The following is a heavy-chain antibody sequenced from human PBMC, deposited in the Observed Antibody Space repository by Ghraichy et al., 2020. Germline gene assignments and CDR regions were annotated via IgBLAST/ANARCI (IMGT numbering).Heavy chain of an antibody. V-gene: IGHV3-11*01. CDR2: ISGSGSTI. CDR3: ARGDVYCSGGSCSLFDY. CDR1: GFTFSSYA. Sequence: GGSLRLSCAASGFTFSSYAMSWVRQAPGKGLEWVSYISGSGSTIYYADSVKGRFTISRDNAKNSLYLQMNSLRAEDTAVYYCARGDVYCSGGSCSLFDYWGQGPLVTVSP. D-gene: IGHD2-15*01. J-gene: IGHJ4*02.